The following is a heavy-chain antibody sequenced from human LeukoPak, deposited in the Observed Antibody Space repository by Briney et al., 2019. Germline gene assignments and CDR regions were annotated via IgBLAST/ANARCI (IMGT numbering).Heavy chain of an antibody. CDR1: GGSFSGYY. Sequence: PSETLSLTCAVYGGSFSGYYWSWIRQPPGKGLEWIGEINHSGSTNYNPSLKSRATISVDTSKNQFSLKLSSVTAANTAVYYCARRPYYYDSSGYRDYWGQGTLVTVSS. D-gene: IGHD3-22*01. CDR3: ARRPYYYDSSGYRDY. V-gene: IGHV4-34*01. J-gene: IGHJ4*02. CDR2: INHSGST.